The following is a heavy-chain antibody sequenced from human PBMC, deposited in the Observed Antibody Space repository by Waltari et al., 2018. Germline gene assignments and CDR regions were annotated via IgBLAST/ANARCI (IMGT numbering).Heavy chain of an antibody. CDR1: GFTFSSYA. CDR3: AKDRGGSYYREIDY. Sequence: EVQLLESGGGLVQPGGSLRLSCAASGFTFSSYAMSWVRQAPGKGLEWVSATGGSGGSTYYADSVKGRFTISRDNSKNTLYLQMNSLRAEDTAVYYCAKDRGGSYYREIDYWGQGTLVTVSS. J-gene: IGHJ4*02. D-gene: IGHD1-26*01. V-gene: IGHV3-23*01. CDR2: TGGSGGST.